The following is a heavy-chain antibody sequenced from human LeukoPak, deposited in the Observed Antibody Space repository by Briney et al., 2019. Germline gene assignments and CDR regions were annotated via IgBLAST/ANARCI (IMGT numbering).Heavy chain of an antibody. CDR2: ISSNGGST. J-gene: IGHJ3*02. CDR3: ARGSIDAFDI. D-gene: IGHD3-10*01. Sequence: GGSLRLSCAASGFTFSSYAMHWVRQAPGKGLEYVSAISSNGGSTYYANSVKGRFTISRDNSKNTLYLQMGSLRAEDMAVYYCARGSIDAFDIWGQGTMVTVSS. CDR1: GFTFSSYA. V-gene: IGHV3-64*01.